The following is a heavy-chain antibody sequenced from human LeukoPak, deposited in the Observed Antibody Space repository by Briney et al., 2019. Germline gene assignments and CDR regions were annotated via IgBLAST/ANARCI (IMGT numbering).Heavy chain of an antibody. CDR3: ATGYYYDSSGFFDY. J-gene: IGHJ4*02. CDR1: GGSISSYY. D-gene: IGHD3-22*01. Sequence: PSETLSLTCTVSGGSISSYYCNWIRQPPGKGLEWIGYIYYSGSTNYNPSLKSRVTISVDTSKSQFSLNLSSVTAADTAVYYCATGYYYDSSGFFDYWGQGTLVTVSS. CDR2: IYYSGST. V-gene: IGHV4-59*01.